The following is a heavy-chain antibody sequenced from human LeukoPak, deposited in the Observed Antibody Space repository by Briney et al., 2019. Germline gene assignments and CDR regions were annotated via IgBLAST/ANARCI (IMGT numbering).Heavy chain of an antibody. CDR2: INPNSGGT. J-gene: IGHJ4*02. D-gene: IGHD4-17*01. CDR1: GYTFTGYY. V-gene: IGHV1-2*02. CDR3: ARYYGDYGEGVFDY. Sequence: ASVKVSCKASGYTFTGYYMHLVRQAPGQGLEWIVWINPNSGGTNYAQKFQGRVTMTRDTSISTAYMELSRLRSDDTAVYYCARYYGDYGEGVFDYWGQGTLVTVSS.